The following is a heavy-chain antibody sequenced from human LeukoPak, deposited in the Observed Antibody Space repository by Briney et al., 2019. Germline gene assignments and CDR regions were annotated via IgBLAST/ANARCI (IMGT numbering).Heavy chain of an antibody. CDR1: DGSISSSPYY. V-gene: IGHV4-39*01. CDR3: ARPLNYYYYMDV. J-gene: IGHJ6*03. Sequence: PSETLSLTCTVSDGSISSSPYYWGWIRQPPGKGLEWIGSIYYSGSTYYNPSLKRRVTISVDTSKNQFSLNLNSVTAADTAVYYCARPLNYYYYMDVWGKGTTVTVSS. CDR2: IYYSGST.